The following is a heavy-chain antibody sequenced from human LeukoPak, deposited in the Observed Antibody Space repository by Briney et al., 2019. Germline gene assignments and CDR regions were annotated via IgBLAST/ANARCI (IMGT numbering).Heavy chain of an antibody. D-gene: IGHD6-6*01. V-gene: IGHV3-11*04. CDR1: GFTFSDYY. J-gene: IGHJ5*02. CDR2: ISSSGSTI. Sequence: PGGSLRLSCAASGFTFSDYYMSWIRQAPGKGLEWVSYISSSGSTIYYADSVKGRFTISRDNAKNSLYLQMNSLRAEDTAVYYCARRYSSSTREGWFDPWGQGTLVTVSS. CDR3: ARRYSSSTREGWFDP.